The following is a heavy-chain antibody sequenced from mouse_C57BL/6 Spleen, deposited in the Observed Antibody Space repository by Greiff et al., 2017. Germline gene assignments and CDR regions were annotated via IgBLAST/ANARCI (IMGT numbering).Heavy chain of an antibody. CDR3: ARHEGYDGYSFYYFDS. CDR1: GYTFTEYT. Sequence: VQLKESGAELVKPGASVKLSCKASGYTFTEYTIHWVKQRSGQGLEWIGWFYPGSGSIKYNEKFKDKATLTADKSSSTVYMELSRLTSEDSAVYFCARHEGYDGYSFYYFDSWGQGTTLTVSS. CDR2: FYPGSGSI. V-gene: IGHV1-62-2*01. D-gene: IGHD2-3*01. J-gene: IGHJ2*01.